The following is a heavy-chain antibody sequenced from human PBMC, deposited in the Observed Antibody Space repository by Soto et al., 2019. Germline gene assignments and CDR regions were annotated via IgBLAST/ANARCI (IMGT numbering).Heavy chain of an antibody. Sequence: SLTCTVSGGSVSSGSYYWSWIRQPPGKGLEWIGYIFHTGSTNYNPSLKSRVTISVDTSQNHFSLGLSSVTAADTAVYYCASTLASAGTNYYYYGMDVWGQGTTVTVSS. CDR1: GGSVSSGSYY. CDR2: IFHTGST. J-gene: IGHJ6*02. CDR3: ASTLASAGTNYYYYGMDV. V-gene: IGHV4-61*03. D-gene: IGHD6-13*01.